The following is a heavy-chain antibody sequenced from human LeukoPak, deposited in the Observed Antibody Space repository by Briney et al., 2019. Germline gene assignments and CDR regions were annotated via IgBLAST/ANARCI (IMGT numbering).Heavy chain of an antibody. V-gene: IGHV4-30-4*08. CDR1: GGSISSGDYY. D-gene: IGHD3-3*01. J-gene: IGHJ3*02. CDR2: IYYSGST. Sequence: PSQTLSLTCTVSGGSISSGDYYRSWIRQPPGKGLEWIGYIYYSGSTYYNPSLKSRVTISVDTSKNQFSLKLSSVTAADTAVYYCARGFLYYDFWSAPAFDIWGQGTMVTVSS. CDR3: ARGFLYYDFWSAPAFDI.